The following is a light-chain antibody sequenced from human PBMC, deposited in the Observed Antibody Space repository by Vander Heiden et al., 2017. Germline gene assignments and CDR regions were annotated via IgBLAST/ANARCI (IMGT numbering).Light chain of an antibody. CDR2: HAS. Sequence: EIVIRHSPATLSVSPGERATLSCRASQSVGSNLAWYQQKPGQAPRLLIFHASTRATGIPARFSGSGSGTEFTLTISSLQSEDFAVYYCQQYNTWPPFTFGQGTQVEIK. CDR3: QQYNTWPPFT. V-gene: IGKV3D-15*01. CDR1: QSVGSN. J-gene: IGKJ5*01.